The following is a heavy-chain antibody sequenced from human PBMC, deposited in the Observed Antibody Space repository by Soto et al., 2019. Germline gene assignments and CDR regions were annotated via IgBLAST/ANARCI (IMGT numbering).Heavy chain of an antibody. CDR1: GYSFTSYW. CDR3: SLVGPMEDLDLPSWTGDY. CDR2: IYPGDSDT. Sequence: GESLKISCKGSGYSFTSYWIGWVRQMPGKGLGWKGIIYPGDSDTRYSPSLQGQVPISADKSISTAYLQWSSLKASDTAMYYFSLVGPMEDLDLPSWTGDYWGQGTLVTVSS. D-gene: IGHD2-15*01. V-gene: IGHV5-51*01. J-gene: IGHJ4*02.